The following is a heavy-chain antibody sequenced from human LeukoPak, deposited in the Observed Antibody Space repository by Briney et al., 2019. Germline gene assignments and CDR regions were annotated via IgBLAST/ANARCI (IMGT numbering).Heavy chain of an antibody. CDR3: ARDVCSRGSCLGWFDP. CDR2: ISSSGSTI. J-gene: IGHJ5*02. D-gene: IGHD2-15*01. Sequence: GGSLRLSCAASGFTFSSYEMNWVRQAPAKGLEGVSYISSSGSTIYYADSVKVRFTISRDNAKSSLYMQINSPRAEDRDVYYCARDVCSRGSCLGWFDPSGQGNLVTVSS. CDR1: GFTFSSYE. V-gene: IGHV3-48*03.